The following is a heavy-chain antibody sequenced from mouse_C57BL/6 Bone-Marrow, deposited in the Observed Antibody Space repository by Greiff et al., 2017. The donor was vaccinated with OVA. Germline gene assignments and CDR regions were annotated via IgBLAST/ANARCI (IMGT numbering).Heavy chain of an antibody. CDR1: GYTFTDYE. CDR2: IDPETGGT. D-gene: IGHD2-1*01. CDR3: TRYYYGIPAWFAY. V-gene: IGHV1-15*01. Sequence: QVQLQQSGAELVRPGASVTLSCKASGYTFTDYEMHWVKQTPVHGLEWIGAIDPETGGTAYNQKFKGKAILTADKSSSTAYMGLRSLTSEDSSVYYCTRYYYGIPAWFAYWGQGTLVTVSA. J-gene: IGHJ3*01.